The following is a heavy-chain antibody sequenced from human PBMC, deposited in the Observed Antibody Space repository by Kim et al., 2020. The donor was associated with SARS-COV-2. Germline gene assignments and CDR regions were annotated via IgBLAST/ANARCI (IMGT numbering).Heavy chain of an antibody. J-gene: IGHJ4*02. CDR3: ARERRGLGGKYNFDY. V-gene: IGHV4-31*03. D-gene: IGHD3-10*01. CDR2: IYYSGTT. CDR1: GGSFSSGGYY. Sequence: SETLSLTCTVSGGSFSSGGYYWSWIRQHPGKGLEWIGYIYYSGTTYYNPSLKSRVTISIDTSKTQFSLRLSSVTAADTAVYYCARERRGLGGKYNFDYWGQGTLVTVSS.